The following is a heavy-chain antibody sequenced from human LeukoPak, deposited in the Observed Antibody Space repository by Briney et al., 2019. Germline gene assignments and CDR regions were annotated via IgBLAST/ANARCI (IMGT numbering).Heavy chain of an antibody. CDR1: GYSISSGYY. D-gene: IGHD5-12*01. Sequence: PSETLSLTCTVSGYSISSGYYWGWIRQPAGKGLEWIGRIYTSGSTNYNPSLKSRVTISVDTSKNQFSLKLSSVTAADTAVYYCARETVDIVATVDYWGQGTLVTVSS. CDR3: ARETVDIVATVDY. CDR2: IYTSGST. V-gene: IGHV4-61*02. J-gene: IGHJ4*02.